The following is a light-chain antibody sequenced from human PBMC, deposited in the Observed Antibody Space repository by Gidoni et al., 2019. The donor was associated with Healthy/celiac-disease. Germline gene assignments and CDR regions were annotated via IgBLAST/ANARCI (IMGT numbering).Light chain of an antibody. J-gene: IGKJ2*01. CDR2: AAS. Sequence: DIQTPPSPSSRSASVGDRVTITCRASQSISSYLNWYQQKPGKAPKLLIYAASSLQSGVPSRFSGSGSGTDFTLTISSLQPEDFATYYCQQSYSTPYTFXQXTKLEIK. V-gene: IGKV1-39*01. CDR1: QSISSY. CDR3: QQSYSTPYT.